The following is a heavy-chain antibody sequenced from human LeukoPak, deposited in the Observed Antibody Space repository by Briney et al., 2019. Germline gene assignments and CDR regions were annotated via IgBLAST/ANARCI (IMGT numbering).Heavy chain of an antibody. CDR1: GYTFTGYY. D-gene: IGHD3-22*01. J-gene: IGHJ4*02. Sequence: ASVKVSCKASGYTFTGYYIHWVRQAPEQGLEWIGWINPNNGGTNYAQKFQDRVTMTRDTSISTAYMELSRLTSDDTAVYYCARDQNFHGSGGYYGIDCWGQGTLVTVSS. CDR2: INPNNGGT. V-gene: IGHV1-2*02. CDR3: ARDQNFHGSGGYYGIDC.